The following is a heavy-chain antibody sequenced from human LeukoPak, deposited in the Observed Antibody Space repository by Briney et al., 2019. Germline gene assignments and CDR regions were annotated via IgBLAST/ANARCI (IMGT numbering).Heavy chain of an antibody. CDR1: GGSISSGSYY. CDR2: SYIRGST. D-gene: IGHD3-10*01. V-gene: IGHV4-61*02. Sequence: SQTLSLICTVSGGSISSGSYYWSWIRQPDGKGLEWIGRSYIRGSTDYNPSLKSRVTISVDTSKNQFPLKLNSVTAADTAVYYCARIGYGSGSPTNLWGQGTLVTVSS. J-gene: IGHJ5*02. CDR3: ARIGYGSGSPTNL.